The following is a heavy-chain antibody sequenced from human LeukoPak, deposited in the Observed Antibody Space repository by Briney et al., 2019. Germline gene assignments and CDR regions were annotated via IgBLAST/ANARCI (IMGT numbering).Heavy chain of an antibody. D-gene: IGHD3-10*01. J-gene: IGHJ4*02. Sequence: GESLKISCKDSGYNFANFWIGWVRQMPGKGLEWMGIIHPTDSETLYSPSFQGQVTISVDRSISTAHLQWSSLKASDTAMYYCARRAYSGSGSSDYWGQGTLVTVSS. CDR1: GYNFANFW. CDR2: IHPTDSET. CDR3: ARRAYSGSGSSDY. V-gene: IGHV5-51*01.